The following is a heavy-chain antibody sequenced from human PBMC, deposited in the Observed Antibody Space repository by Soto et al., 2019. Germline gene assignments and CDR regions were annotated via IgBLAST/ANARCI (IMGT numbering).Heavy chain of an antibody. CDR1: GFTFDDYA. D-gene: IGHD5-12*01. Sequence: PGGSLRLSCAASGFTFDDYAMHWVRQAPGKGLEWVSGISWNSGSIGYADSVKGRFTISRDNAKNSLYLQMNSLRAEDTALYYCAKDVGYSGYDGGFDYWGQGTLVTVSS. CDR2: ISWNSGSI. V-gene: IGHV3-9*01. J-gene: IGHJ4*02. CDR3: AKDVGYSGYDGGFDY.